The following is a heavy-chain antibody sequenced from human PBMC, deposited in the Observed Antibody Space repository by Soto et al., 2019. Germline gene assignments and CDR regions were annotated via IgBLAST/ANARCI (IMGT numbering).Heavy chain of an antibody. Sequence: LSATLSLTCAVYVGSFSGYYWSWIRQPPGKGLEWIGEINHSGSTNYNPSLKSRVTISVDTSKNQFSLTLHSVTAADRAVFSCGRGFQHQLVLDDYYGMDVWGQGITV. J-gene: IGHJ6*02. CDR3: GRGFQHQLVLDDYYGMDV. D-gene: IGHD6-6*01. V-gene: IGHV4-34*01. CDR1: VGSFSGYY. CDR2: INHSGST.